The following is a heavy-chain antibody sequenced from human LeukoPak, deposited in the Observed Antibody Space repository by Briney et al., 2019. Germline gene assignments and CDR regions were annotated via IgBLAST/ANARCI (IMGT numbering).Heavy chain of an antibody. J-gene: IGHJ4*02. Sequence: ASVTVSCKTSGYIFTPHHIHWMRQAPGQGLELLGWVSAANNPEYSQKFQGRVVITRDASATSSYLELNSLRSEDTAVYYCAMSVEMPPIPSFDYWGQGTLVTVSS. CDR3: AMSVEMPPIPSFDY. CDR1: GYIFTPHH. D-gene: IGHD5-24*01. CDR2: VSAANNP. V-gene: IGHV1-3*01.